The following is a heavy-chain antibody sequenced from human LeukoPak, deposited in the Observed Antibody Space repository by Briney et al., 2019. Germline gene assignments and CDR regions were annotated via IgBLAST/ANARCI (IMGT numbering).Heavy chain of an antibody. CDR1: GGSFSGYY. J-gene: IGHJ6*02. CDR2: INHSGST. CDR3: ASLGYCSSTSCYKPDYYYYYGMDV. V-gene: IGHV4-34*01. Sequence: PSETLSLTCAVYGGSFSGYYWSWIRQPPGQGLEWIGEINHSGSTNYNPSLKSRVTISVDTSKNQFSLKLSSVTAADTAVYYCASLGYCSSTSCYKPDYYYYYGMDVWGQGTTVTVSS. D-gene: IGHD2-2*02.